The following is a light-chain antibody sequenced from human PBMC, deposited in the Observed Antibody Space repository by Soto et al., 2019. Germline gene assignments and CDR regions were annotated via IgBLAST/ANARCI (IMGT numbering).Light chain of an antibody. Sequence: VLTRSPGTLSLSPGDRATLSCRASQSVSSRYLAWYQQKPRQAPRLLIFGASNRAIGIPARFSGSGSGPDFTLTISSLEPEDFGTYYCQQRYSWPLTFGQGTRLE. CDR1: QSVSSRY. J-gene: IGKJ5*01. V-gene: IGKV3D-7*01. CDR2: GAS. CDR3: QQRYSWPLT.